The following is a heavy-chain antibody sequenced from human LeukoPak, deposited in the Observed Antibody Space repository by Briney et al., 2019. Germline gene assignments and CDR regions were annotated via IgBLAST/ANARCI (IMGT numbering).Heavy chain of an antibody. D-gene: IGHD3-9*01. CDR2: MNPNSGNT. V-gene: IGHV1-8*01. CDR1: GYTFTSYD. Sequence: GASVKVSCKASGYTFTSYDINWVRQATGQGLEWMGWMNPNSGNTGYAQKFQGRVTMTRNTSISTAYMELSSLRSEDTAVYYCAGARDILTGYYPFDYWGQGTLVTVSS. J-gene: IGHJ4*02. CDR3: AGARDILTGYYPFDY.